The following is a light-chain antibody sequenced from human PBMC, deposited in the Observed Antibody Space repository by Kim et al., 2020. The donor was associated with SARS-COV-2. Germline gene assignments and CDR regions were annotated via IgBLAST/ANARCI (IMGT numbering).Light chain of an antibody. J-gene: IGKJ3*01. Sequence: PGERATLSCRASQSVSSYLAWYQQKPGQAPRLLIYDASNRATGIPARFSGSGSGTDFTLTISSLEPEDFAVYYCQQRSNWPPFTFGPGTKVDIK. V-gene: IGKV3-11*01. CDR3: QQRSNWPPFT. CDR2: DAS. CDR1: QSVSSY.